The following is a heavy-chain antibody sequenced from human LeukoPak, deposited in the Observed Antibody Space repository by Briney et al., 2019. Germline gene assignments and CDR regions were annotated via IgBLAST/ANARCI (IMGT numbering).Heavy chain of an antibody. CDR1: GFTFSSYA. Sequence: PGGALRLSCAASGFTFSSYAMHWVSQAPGKGVEYVSAISSNGGSTYYANSVKGRFTISRDNSKNTLYLQMGSLRAEDMAVYYCARGSIAVAGTVDYWGQGTLVTVSS. CDR2: ISSNGGST. D-gene: IGHD6-19*01. V-gene: IGHV3-64*01. J-gene: IGHJ4*02. CDR3: ARGSIAVAGTVDY.